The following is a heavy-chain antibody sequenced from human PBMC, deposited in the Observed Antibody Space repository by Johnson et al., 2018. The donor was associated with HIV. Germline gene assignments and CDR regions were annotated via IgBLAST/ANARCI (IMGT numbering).Heavy chain of an antibody. CDR2: KSQDANNK. Sequence: QVQLVESGGGLVQPGGSLRLSCAASGFTLSTYWMTWVRQAPGKGLEWVAVKSQDANNKYYADSVKGRFTISRDNSKNTLYLEMNSLRAEDTAVYYCASGAYYDFWSGLAHAFDIWGQGTMVTVSS. J-gene: IGHJ3*02. CDR1: GFTLSTYW. V-gene: IGHV3-30*03. CDR3: ASGAYYDFWSGLAHAFDI. D-gene: IGHD3-3*01.